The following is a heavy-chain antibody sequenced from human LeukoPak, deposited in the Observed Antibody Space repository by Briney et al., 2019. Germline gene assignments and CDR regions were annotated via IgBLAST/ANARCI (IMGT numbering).Heavy chain of an antibody. J-gene: IGHJ5*02. Sequence: GGSLRLSCAASGITFGNNWMHWVRQGPGKGLVWISRINSDGGGAIYADSVKGRFSVSRDNAKNTLYLQMNSLRAEDTAVYYCARDVPHNWFDTWGQGTLVTVSS. CDR2: INSDGGGA. V-gene: IGHV3-74*01. CDR1: GITFGNNW. CDR3: ARDVPHNWFDT.